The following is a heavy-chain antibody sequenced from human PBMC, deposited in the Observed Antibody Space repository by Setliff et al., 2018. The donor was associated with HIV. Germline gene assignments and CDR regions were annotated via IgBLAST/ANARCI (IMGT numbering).Heavy chain of an antibody. CDR3: ARGHSHGYGYSGSYGPFDI. D-gene: IGHD1-26*01. J-gene: IGHJ3*02. V-gene: IGHV1-46*01. Sequence: ASVKVSCKASGYTFTSYYMHWVRQAPGQGLEWMGVINPSGNSTVYAQKFQDRVTMTRDTSTSTVYMELSSLRSEDTAVYYCARGHSHGYGYSGSYGPFDIWGQGTMVTVSS. CDR1: GYTFTSYY. CDR2: INPSGNST.